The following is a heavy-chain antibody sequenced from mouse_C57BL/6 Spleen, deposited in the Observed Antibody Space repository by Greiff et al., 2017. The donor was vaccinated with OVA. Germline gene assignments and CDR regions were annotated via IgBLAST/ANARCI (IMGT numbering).Heavy chain of an antibody. J-gene: IGHJ4*01. V-gene: IGHV5-16*01. CDR2: INYDGSST. CDR1: GFTFSDYY. CDR3: ARDVGDYYGSSPYAMDY. Sequence: EVKLMESEGGLVQPGSSMKLSCTASGFTFSDYYMAWVRQVPEQGLDWVANINYDGSSTYYLDSLKSRFIISRDNAKNILYLQMSSLKSEDTATYYCARDVGDYYGSSPYAMDYWGQGTSVTVSS. D-gene: IGHD1-1*01.